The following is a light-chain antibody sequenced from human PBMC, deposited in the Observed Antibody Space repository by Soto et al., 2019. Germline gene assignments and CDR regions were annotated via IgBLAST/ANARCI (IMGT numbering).Light chain of an antibody. V-gene: IGKV3-11*01. CDR2: GAS. J-gene: IGKJ1*01. CDR1: ENVRNNY. CDR3: QQRSIWPPWT. Sequence: EIVLTQSPGTLSLSQGERATLSCRASENVRNNYLAWYQQKPGQAPRLLISGASKRATGIPDRFSGSGSGTDFSLTISSLEPEDFAIYYCQQRSIWPPWTFGQGTKVDIK.